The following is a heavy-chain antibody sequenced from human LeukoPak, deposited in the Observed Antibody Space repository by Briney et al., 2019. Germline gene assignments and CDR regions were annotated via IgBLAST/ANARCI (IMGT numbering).Heavy chain of an antibody. Sequence: ASVKVSCKASGYTFISYGISWVRQAPGQGLEWMGWISAYNGNTNYAQKLQGRVTMTTDTSTSTAYMELRSLRSDDTAVYYCARDWVRYCSSTSCWSFDYWGQGTLVTVSS. CDR2: ISAYNGNT. J-gene: IGHJ4*02. CDR1: GYTFISYG. CDR3: ARDWVRYCSSTSCWSFDY. D-gene: IGHD2-2*01. V-gene: IGHV1-18*01.